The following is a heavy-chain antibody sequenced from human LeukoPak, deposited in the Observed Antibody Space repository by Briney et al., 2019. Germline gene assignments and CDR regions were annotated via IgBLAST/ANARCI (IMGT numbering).Heavy chain of an antibody. J-gene: IGHJ4*02. CDR2: IRYDGSNK. CDR1: GFSCSSYG. D-gene: IGHD3-16*01. CDR3: AKDKVQGGSAY. V-gene: IGHV3-30*02. Sequence: VGSLRLSCATSGFSCSSYGMNWVRQAPGKVMERVAFIRYDGSNKYYADSVKGRFTISRDNYKNTLYLQMNSLRAEDTAVYYCAKDKVQGGSAYWGQGTLVTVSS.